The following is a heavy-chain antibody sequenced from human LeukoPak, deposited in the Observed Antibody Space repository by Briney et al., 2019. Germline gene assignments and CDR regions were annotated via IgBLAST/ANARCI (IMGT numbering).Heavy chain of an antibody. Sequence: SETLSLTCSVSGGSLSPYYWSWIRQPPGGGLEWLGEINQSGSTNYNPSLKSRVTISVEKFKNQFSLEVTSVTAADTAIYYCATLGGLYYESHGYPDFDHWGQGTLVTVCS. CDR2: INQSGST. V-gene: IGHV4-34*01. CDR1: GGSLSPYY. D-gene: IGHD3-22*01. J-gene: IGHJ4*02. CDR3: ATLGGLYYESHGYPDFDH.